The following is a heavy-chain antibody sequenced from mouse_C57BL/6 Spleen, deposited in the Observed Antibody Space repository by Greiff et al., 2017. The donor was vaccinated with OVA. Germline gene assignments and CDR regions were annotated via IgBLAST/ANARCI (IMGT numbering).Heavy chain of an antibody. CDR2: INPNNGGT. V-gene: IGHV1-26*01. J-gene: IGHJ3*01. Sequence: EVQLQQSGPELVKPGASVTIFCKASGYTFTDYYMIWVKQSHGKSLEWIGDINPNNGGTSYNQKFKGKVTLSVDKSSSTAYMEVRSLTSEDSAVYYCARSAWFAYGGQGTLVTVSA. CDR3: ARSAWFAY. CDR1: GYTFTDYY.